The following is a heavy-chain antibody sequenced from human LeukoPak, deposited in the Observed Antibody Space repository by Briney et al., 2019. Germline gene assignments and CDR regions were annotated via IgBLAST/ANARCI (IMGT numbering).Heavy chain of an antibody. CDR3: ARGPRILAAGSYYFDY. V-gene: IGHV3-11*01. J-gene: IGHJ4*02. D-gene: IGHD6-13*01. CDR2: INVNGCAM. Sequence: GGSLRLSCAASGFTFRNYSMSWIRQAPGKGLEWVSSINVNGCAMYYADFVKGRFTISRDNAKNSLYLEMNSLRVEDTAVYYCARGPRILAAGSYYFDYWGQGSLVTVSS. CDR1: GFTFRNYS.